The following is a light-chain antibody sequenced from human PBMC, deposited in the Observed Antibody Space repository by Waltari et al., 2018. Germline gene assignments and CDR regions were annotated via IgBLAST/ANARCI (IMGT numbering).Light chain of an antibody. Sequence: QSALTQPASVSGSPGQSITISCTGTSSDVGVYIFASWYQVHPGKVPKLIIYEVNRRPSGVSNRFSGSKSGNTASLTISGLQAEDEADFYCSSYASSGTLVFGSGTKVTVL. V-gene: IGLV2-14*01. CDR2: EVN. J-gene: IGLJ1*01. CDR3: SSYASSGTLV. CDR1: SSDVGVYIF.